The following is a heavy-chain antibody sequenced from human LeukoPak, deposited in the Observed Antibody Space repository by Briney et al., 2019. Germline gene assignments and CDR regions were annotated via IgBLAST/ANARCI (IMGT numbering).Heavy chain of an antibody. CDR2: IKQDGSEK. CDR1: GFTFSSYR. D-gene: IGHD3-10*01. CDR3: ARDGNYYGSGSSDY. Sequence: GGSLRLSCAASGFTFSSYRMSWVRQAPGKGLEWVANIKQDGSEKYYVDSVKGRFTISRDNAKNSLYLQMNSLRAEDTAVYYCARDGNYYGSGSSDYWGQGTLVTVSS. J-gene: IGHJ4*02. V-gene: IGHV3-7*01.